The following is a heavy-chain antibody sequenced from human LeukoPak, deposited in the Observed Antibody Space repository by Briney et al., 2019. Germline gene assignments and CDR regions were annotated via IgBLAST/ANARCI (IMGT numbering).Heavy chain of an antibody. J-gene: IGHJ5*02. CDR1: GFTFSDST. CDR2: VRSKAKNYAT. Sequence: GGSLKLSCAVSGFTFSDSTIHWVRQASGKGLERVGRVRSKAKNYATAYAASVQGRFVISRDDSKNAAYLQMNSLKIEDSAMYYCASLPEPWGQGTLVTVSS. V-gene: IGHV3-73*01. CDR3: ASLPEP.